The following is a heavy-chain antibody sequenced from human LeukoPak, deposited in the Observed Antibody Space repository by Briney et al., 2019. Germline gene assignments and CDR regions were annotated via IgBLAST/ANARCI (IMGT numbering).Heavy chain of an antibody. V-gene: IGHV4-59*01. CDR1: GGSISSYY. CDR2: IYYSGST. J-gene: IGHJ4*02. CDR3: ARVGDIVGVTVYFDY. Sequence: SETLSLTCTVSGGSISSYYWSWIRQPPGKGLEWIGYIYYSGSTNYNPSLKSRVTISVGTSKNQFSLKLSSVTAADTAVYYCARVGDIVGVTVYFDYWGQGTLVTVSS. D-gene: IGHD1-26*01.